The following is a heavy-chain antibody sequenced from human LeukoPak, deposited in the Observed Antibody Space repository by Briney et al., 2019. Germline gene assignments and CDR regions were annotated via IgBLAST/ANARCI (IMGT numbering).Heavy chain of an antibody. J-gene: IGHJ5*01. D-gene: IGHD1-26*01. CDR3: ARASGSYWWFDS. CDR1: DYTFTSYA. Sequence: ASVKVSCKASDYTFTSYAISWVRQAPGQGLEWMGCVNPNSGDTNYAQKFQGSVTMTRDTSISTVYMELSRLRSDDTAVYYCARASGSYWWFDSWGQGTLVTVSS. CDR2: VNPNSGDT. V-gene: IGHV1-2*02.